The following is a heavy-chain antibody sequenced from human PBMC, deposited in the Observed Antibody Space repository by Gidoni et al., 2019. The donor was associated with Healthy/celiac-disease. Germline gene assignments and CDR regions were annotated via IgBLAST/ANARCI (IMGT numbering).Heavy chain of an antibody. V-gene: IGHV3-21*01. CDR3: ARGSSSWYEMTPDAFDI. J-gene: IGHJ3*02. CDR1: GFTFSSYS. CDR2: ISSSSSYI. D-gene: IGHD6-13*01. Sequence: EVQLVESGGGLVKHGGSLRLSCAASGFTFSSYSMNWVRQAPGKGLEWFSSISSSSSYISYADSVKGRFPISRDNAKNSLYLQMNSLRAEDTAVYYCARGSSSWYEMTPDAFDIWGQGTMVTVSS.